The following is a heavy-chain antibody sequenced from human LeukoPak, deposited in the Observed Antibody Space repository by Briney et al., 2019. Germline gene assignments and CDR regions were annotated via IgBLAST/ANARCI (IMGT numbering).Heavy chain of an antibody. D-gene: IGHD3-10*01. CDR2: IYYSGST. CDR1: GGSISSYY. J-gene: IGHJ4*02. V-gene: IGHV4-59*01. CDR3: ARDVSGGY. Sequence: SETLSLTCTVSGGSISSYYWSWIRQPPGKGLEWIGYIYYSGSTNYNPSLKSRVTMSVDTSKNQFSLKLSSVTAADTAVYYCARDVSGGYWGQGTLVTVSS.